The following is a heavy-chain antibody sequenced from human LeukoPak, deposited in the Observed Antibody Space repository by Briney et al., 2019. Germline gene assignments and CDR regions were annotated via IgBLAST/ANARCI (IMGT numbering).Heavy chain of an antibody. J-gene: IGHJ4*02. V-gene: IGHV1-2*02. CDR1: GYTFTGYY. D-gene: IGHD3-9*01. CDR2: INPNSGGI. CDR3: ARDLVDYYFDY. Sequence: ASVKVSCKASGYTFTGYYMHWVRQAPGKGLEWMGWINPNSGGINYAQKFQGRVTMTRDTSISTAYMELSRLGSDDTAVYYCARDLVDYYFDYWGQGTLVTVSS.